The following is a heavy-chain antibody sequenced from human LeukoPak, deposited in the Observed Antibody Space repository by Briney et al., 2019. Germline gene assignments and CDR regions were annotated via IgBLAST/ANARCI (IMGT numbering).Heavy chain of an antibody. CDR3: AHTRFAFGGGCFDF. J-gene: IGHJ4*02. D-gene: IGHD3-16*01. Sequence: TLSLTCTVSGGSISSYYWSWIRQPPGKALEWLALIYWDDDKRYSPSLKNKHTITKDTSKNQVVLTLTNTGPVDTATYYCAHTRFAFGGGCFDFWGQGTVVPVSS. CDR1: GGSISSYYW. V-gene: IGHV2-5*08. CDR2: IYWDDDK.